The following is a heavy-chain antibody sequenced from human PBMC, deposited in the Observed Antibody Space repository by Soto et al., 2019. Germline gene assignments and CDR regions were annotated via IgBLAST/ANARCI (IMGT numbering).Heavy chain of an antibody. CDR3: AKNNRYCSSTNCFVFDY. D-gene: IGHD2-2*01. CDR2: IKQDGSEK. J-gene: IGHJ4*02. Sequence: EVEHVESGGGLGQPGGSLRLSCAASGFTFNNYWMSWIRQAPGKGLEWVANIKQDGSEKYYVDSVKGRFTISRDNAKNSLYLQMNSLRAEDTAVYYCAKNNRYCSSTNCFVFDYWGQGTLVTVSS. V-gene: IGHV3-7*01. CDR1: GFTFNNYW.